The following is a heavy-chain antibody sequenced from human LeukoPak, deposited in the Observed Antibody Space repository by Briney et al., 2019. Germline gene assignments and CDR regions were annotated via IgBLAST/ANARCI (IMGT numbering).Heavy chain of an antibody. CDR3: AKDRTTYYDFWSGYYSGGFDY. V-gene: IGHV3-21*01. CDR2: IRGGSDFI. D-gene: IGHD3-3*01. CDR1: GFTFRDYS. J-gene: IGHJ4*02. Sequence: PGGSLRLSCAASGFTFRDYSMTWVRQAPGKGLEWVSSIRGGSDFIYHADSVKGRFTVSRDNAKNSLYLQMNSLRAEDTAVYYCAKDRTTYYDFWSGYYSGGFDYWGQGTLVTVSS.